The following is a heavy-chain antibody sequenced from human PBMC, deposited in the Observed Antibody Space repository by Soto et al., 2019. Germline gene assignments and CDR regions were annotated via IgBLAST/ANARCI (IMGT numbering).Heavy chain of an antibody. V-gene: IGHV3-30*03. CDR3: ARDMVGKVTYIDY. Sequence: GGSLRLSCAASGFTFSRYGMHWVRQAPGKGLEWVTVISYDGSDKYYADSVKGRFTISRDNSKNTLYLQMNSLRAEDTAVYYCARDMVGKVTYIDYSGQGTLVTVSS. J-gene: IGHJ4*02. D-gene: IGHD3-10*01. CDR1: GFTFSRYG. CDR2: ISYDGSDK.